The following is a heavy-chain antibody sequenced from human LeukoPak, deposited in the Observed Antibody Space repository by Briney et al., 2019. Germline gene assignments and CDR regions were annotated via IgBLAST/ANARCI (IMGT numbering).Heavy chain of an antibody. CDR1: GFTVSSNY. J-gene: IGHJ4*02. V-gene: IGHV3-53*01. Sequence: GGSLRLSCAASGFTVSSNYMSWVHQAPGKGLEWVSVIYSGGSTYYADSVKGRFTISRDNSKNTLYLQMNSLRAEDTAVYYCARVEYYYDSSGYYYEYYFDYWGQGTLVTVSS. CDR2: IYSGGST. CDR3: ARVEYYYDSSGYYYEYYFDY. D-gene: IGHD3-22*01.